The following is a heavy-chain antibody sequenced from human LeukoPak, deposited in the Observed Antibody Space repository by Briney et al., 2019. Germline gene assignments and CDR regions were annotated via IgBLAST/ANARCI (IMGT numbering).Heavy chain of an antibody. V-gene: IGHV3-21*01. Sequence: PGASLRLSCAASGFTFSSYSMNWVRQAPGKGLEWVSSISSSSSYIYYAYSVKGRSTISRDNAKNSLYLQMNSLRAEDTAVYYCARGPELRYFDWSDYWGQGTLVTVSS. D-gene: IGHD3-9*01. J-gene: IGHJ4*02. CDR1: GFTFSSYS. CDR3: ARGPELRYFDWSDY. CDR2: ISSSSSYI.